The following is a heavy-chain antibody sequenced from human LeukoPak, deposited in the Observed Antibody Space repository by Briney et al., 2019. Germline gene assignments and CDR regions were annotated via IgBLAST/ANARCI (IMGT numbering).Heavy chain of an antibody. CDR1: GVSISPYY. Sequence: PSESLSLTCTVSGVSISPYYWSWVRQTPGKGLEWIGYILYSGTTTNYNPSLKSRVTISVDTSKNQFSLKLSSVTAADTAVYYCARVGDWNDLVYWGQGTLVTVSS. CDR2: ILYSGTT. D-gene: IGHD1-1*01. V-gene: IGHV4-59*01. J-gene: IGHJ4*02. CDR3: ARVGDWNDLVY.